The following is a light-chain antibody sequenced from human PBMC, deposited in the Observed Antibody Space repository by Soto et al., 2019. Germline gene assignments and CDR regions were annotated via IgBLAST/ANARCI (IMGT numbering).Light chain of an antibody. Sequence: EIVLTQSPATLSLSPGERATLSCRASQSVSSYLAWYQRKPGQAPRLLIYDASNRATGIPARFSGSGSGTDFTLNISRLEPEDFAVYYCQQRSNWPSTFGQGTRLELK. V-gene: IGKV3-11*01. J-gene: IGKJ5*01. CDR1: QSVSSY. CDR2: DAS. CDR3: QQRSNWPST.